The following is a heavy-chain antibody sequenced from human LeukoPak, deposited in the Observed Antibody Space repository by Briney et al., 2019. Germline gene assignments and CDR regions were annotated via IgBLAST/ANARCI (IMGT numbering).Heavy chain of an antibody. V-gene: IGHV4-61*02. CDR1: GDFITSDTHS. CDR2: IYTTGTT. Sequence: SQTLSLTCTLSGDFITSDTHSWSWLRQPAGMQLEWIGRIYTTGTTNYNPSLRSRVTMSIDTSNNQFSLKLNSVTAADTAVYYCARSWYNGNYHGAFNMWDEGTMVTVTS. D-gene: IGHD1-26*01. CDR3: ARSWYNGNYHGAFNM. J-gene: IGHJ3*02.